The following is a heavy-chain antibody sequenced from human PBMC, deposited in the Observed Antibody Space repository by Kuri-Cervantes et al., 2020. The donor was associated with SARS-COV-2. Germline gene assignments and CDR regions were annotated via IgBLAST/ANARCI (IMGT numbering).Heavy chain of an antibody. D-gene: IGHD3-3*01. CDR1: GYTFTGYY. Sequence: ASVKVSCKASGYTFTGYYMHWVRQAPGQGLEWMGWINPNSGGTNYAQKFQGWVTMTRDTSISTAYMELRSLRSDDTAVYYCARDVRPNDFWSGYYTGGAPLGFDIWGQGTMVTVSS. CDR3: ARDVRPNDFWSGYYTGGAPLGFDI. J-gene: IGHJ3*02. CDR2: INPNSGGT. V-gene: IGHV1-2*04.